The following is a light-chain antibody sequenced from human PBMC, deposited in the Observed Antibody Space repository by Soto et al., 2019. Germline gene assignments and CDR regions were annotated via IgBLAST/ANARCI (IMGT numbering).Light chain of an antibody. J-gene: IGLJ2*01. CDR1: SSDVGSYNL. CDR2: EVN. Sequence: QSALTQPASVSGSPGQSITISCTGTSSDVGSYNLVSWYQQHPGKAPKLIIFEVNNRPSGISNRFSGSKSGNTASLTISGLQVEDEAHYFCSSYTSASALAIFGGGTKLTVL. CDR3: SSYTSASALAI. V-gene: IGLV2-14*02.